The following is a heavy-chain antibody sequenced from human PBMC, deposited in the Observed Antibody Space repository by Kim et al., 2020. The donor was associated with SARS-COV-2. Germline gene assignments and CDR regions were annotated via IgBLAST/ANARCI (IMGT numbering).Heavy chain of an antibody. V-gene: IGHV4-4*02. CDR3: AWSSGWGLGYRGMDV. CDR1: GGSISSSNW. CDR2: IYHSGST. J-gene: IGHJ6*02. Sequence: SETLSLTCAVSGGSISSSNWWSWVRQPPGKGLEWIGEIYHSGSTNYNPSLKSRVTISVDKSKNQFSLKLSSVTAADTAVYYCAWSSGWGLGYRGMDVWGQGTTVTVSS. D-gene: IGHD6-19*01.